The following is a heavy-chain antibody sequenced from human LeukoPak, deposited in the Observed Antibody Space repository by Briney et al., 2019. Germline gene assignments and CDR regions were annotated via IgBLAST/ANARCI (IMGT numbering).Heavy chain of an antibody. Sequence: GGSLRLSCTASGLIFRNYAMTWVRQAPRKGLEWVSTISGDGTETFYADSVKGQLTISRDNSKNTHYLQMSSLRAEDTGIYYCAKGGHYSFFDYWGQGTLVTVSS. V-gene: IGHV3-23*01. J-gene: IGHJ4*02. CDR2: ISGDGTET. D-gene: IGHD4-11*01. CDR1: GLIFRNYA. CDR3: AKGGHYSFFDY.